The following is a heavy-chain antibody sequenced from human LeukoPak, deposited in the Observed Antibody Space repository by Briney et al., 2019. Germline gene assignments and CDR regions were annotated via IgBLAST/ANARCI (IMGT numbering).Heavy chain of an antibody. CDR3: AREGRDGYNLSP. V-gene: IGHV4-4*02. CDR1: GDSISSNKW. Sequence: PSETLSLTCTVSGDSISSNKWWSWVRQPPGKGWGLEWIGEIHHSGGTNYSPSLKSRVTISLDRFKNQVSLNLNSVTAADTAVYYCAREGRDGYNLSPWGQGTLVTVSS. CDR2: IHHSGGT. D-gene: IGHD5-24*01. J-gene: IGHJ5*02.